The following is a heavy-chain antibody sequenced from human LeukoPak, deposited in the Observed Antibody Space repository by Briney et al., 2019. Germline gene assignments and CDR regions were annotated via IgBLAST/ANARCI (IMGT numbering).Heavy chain of an antibody. CDR2: IYYSGST. Sequence: SETLSLTCIVSGGSLSSYYWSWLRQPPGKGLEWIGYIYYSGSTNYNPSLKSRVTISVDTSKNQYSLKLSSVTAADTAVYYCARMDSSSSNRAFDIWGQGTMVTVSS. D-gene: IGHD6-6*01. CDR3: ARMDSSSSNRAFDI. V-gene: IGHV4-59*08. CDR1: GGSLSSYY. J-gene: IGHJ3*02.